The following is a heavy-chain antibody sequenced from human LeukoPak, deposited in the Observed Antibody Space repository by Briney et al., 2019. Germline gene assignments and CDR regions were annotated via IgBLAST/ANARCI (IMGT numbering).Heavy chain of an antibody. CDR2: IYYSGST. Sequence: SETLSLTCSVSGGSISSYYWSWIRQPPGKGLEWLGYIYYSGSTNYNPSLKSRVTISLDTSKSQFSLKLTSVTAADTAVYYCARAPIPYDRSRTDYRFDPWGQGTLVTVAS. J-gene: IGHJ5*02. V-gene: IGHV4-59*01. D-gene: IGHD3-16*01. CDR3: ARAPIPYDRSRTDYRFDP. CDR1: GGSISSYY.